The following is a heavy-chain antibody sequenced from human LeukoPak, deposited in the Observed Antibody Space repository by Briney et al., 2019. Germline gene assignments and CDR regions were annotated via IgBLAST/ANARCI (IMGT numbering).Heavy chain of an antibody. Sequence: PSETLSLTCAVYGGSFSGYYWSWIRQPPGKGLEWIGEINHSGSTNYNPSLMSRVTISVDTSKNQFSLKLSSVTAADTAVYYCARFFITMVRGVMPYGMDVWGQGTTVTVSS. CDR3: ARFFITMVRGVMPYGMDV. CDR1: GGSFSGYY. J-gene: IGHJ6*02. V-gene: IGHV4-34*01. D-gene: IGHD3-10*01. CDR2: INHSGST.